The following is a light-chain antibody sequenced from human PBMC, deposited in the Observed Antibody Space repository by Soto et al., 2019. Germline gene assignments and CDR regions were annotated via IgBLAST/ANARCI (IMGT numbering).Light chain of an antibody. J-gene: IGKJ1*01. V-gene: IGKV3D-15*01. CDR1: QGVFSN. Sequence: EIVLTQSPATLSVSPGERATLSCRASQGVFSNLAWYQQKPGQAPRLLIYGGSTRASAIPARFSGRGSGTDFTLTISRLQSEDFAVYFCHQYHNWPRTFGQGTKVDVK. CDR2: GGS. CDR3: HQYHNWPRT.